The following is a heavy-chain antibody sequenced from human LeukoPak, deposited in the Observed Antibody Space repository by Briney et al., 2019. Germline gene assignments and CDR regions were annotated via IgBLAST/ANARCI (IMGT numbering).Heavy chain of an antibody. V-gene: IGHV3-48*04. J-gene: IGHJ3*02. CDR1: GFTFSSYS. CDR3: ARDGTEPGLTYYDFWSGYYRRDDAFDI. CDR2: ISRSSSTI. D-gene: IGHD3-3*01. Sequence: GGSLRLSCAASGFTFSSYSMNWVRQAPGKGLEWVSYISRSSSTIYYADSVKGRFTISRDNAKNSLYLQMNSLRAEDTAVYYCARDGTEPGLTYYDFWSGYYRRDDAFDIWGQGTMVTVSS.